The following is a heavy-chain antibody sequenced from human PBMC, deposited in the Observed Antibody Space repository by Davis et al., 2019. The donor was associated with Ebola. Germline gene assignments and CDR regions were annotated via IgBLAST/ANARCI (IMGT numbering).Heavy chain of an antibody. CDR1: GGSVGSDY. J-gene: IGHJ5*02. CDR3: ARHLLGYCSGGSCYQNWFDP. CDR2: ISNGGRT. V-gene: IGHV4-59*08. D-gene: IGHD2-15*01. Sequence: SETLSLTCSVSGGSVGSDYWSWIRQSPGKGLEWIAFISNGGRTIYNPSLKSRVTISVDTSKNQFSLKLSSVTAADTAVHYCARHLLGYCSGGSCYQNWFDPWGQGTLVTVSS.